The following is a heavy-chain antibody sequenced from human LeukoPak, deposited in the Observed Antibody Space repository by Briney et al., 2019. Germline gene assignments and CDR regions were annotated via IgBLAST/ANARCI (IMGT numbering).Heavy chain of an antibody. CDR2: ISYDGSNK. Sequence: GGSLRLSCAASGFTFSSYAMHWVRQAPGKGLEWVAVISYDGSNKYYADSVKGRFTISRDNAKSSLFLQLNSLTEGDTAVYYCARAMRIAVAGTDYWGQGTLVTVSS. D-gene: IGHD6-19*01. CDR1: GFTFSSYA. CDR3: ARAMRIAVAGTDY. J-gene: IGHJ4*02. V-gene: IGHV3-30-3*01.